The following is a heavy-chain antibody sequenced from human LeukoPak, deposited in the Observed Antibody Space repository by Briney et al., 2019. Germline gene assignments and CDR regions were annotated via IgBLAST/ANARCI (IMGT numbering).Heavy chain of an antibody. CDR1: GFSFSSYA. CDR3: AKAPVTSCRGAFCYPFDY. Sequence: GGSLRLSRATSGFSFSSYAMSWVRQAPGRGLAWVSAMSRSDDGRYYAASVRGRFTIPRDTSRSTLYLQMNSLRAEDAAVYYCAKAPVTSCRGAFCYPFDYWGQGTLVTVSS. V-gene: IGHV3-23*01. D-gene: IGHD2-15*01. CDR2: MSRSDDGR. J-gene: IGHJ4*02.